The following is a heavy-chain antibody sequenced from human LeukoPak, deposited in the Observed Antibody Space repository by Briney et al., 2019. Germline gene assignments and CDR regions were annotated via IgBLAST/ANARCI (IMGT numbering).Heavy chain of an antibody. D-gene: IGHD2-2*01. V-gene: IGHV4-59*08. Sequence: SETLSLTCTVSGGSVSSYYWSWIRQPPGKGLEWIAYIYYSGSSNYNPSLKSRATISLDTSKNQFSLKLSSVTAADTAVYYCAKRYCSSATCYWVAFDIWGQGTMVVVSS. CDR3: AKRYCSSATCYWVAFDI. CDR2: IYYSGSS. CDR1: GGSVSSYY. J-gene: IGHJ3*02.